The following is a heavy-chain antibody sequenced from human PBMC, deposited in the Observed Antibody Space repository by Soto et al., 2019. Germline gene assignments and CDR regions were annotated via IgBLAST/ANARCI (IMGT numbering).Heavy chain of an antibody. CDR2: ISWNSGSI. CDR3: AKDNNRNWNYAAFDI. CDR1: GFTFDDYA. J-gene: IGHJ3*02. D-gene: IGHD1-7*01. Sequence: GGSLRLSCAASGFTFDDYAMHWVRQAPGKGLEWVSGISWNSGSIGYADSVKGRFTISRDNAKNSLYLQMNSLRAEDTALYYCAKDNNRNWNYAAFDIWGQGTIVTVSS. V-gene: IGHV3-9*01.